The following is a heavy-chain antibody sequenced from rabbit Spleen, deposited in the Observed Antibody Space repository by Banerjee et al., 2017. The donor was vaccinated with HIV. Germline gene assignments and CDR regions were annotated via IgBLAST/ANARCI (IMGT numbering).Heavy chain of an antibody. CDR3: ARDTSSSFSSYGMDL. V-gene: IGHV1S40*01. Sequence: QSLEESGGDLVKPGASLTLTCTASGVSFSINSYMCWVCQAPGKGLEWIACIDAGSSGFTYFASWAKGRFTVSKTSSTTVTLHMTSLTAADTATYFCARDTSSSFSSYGMDLWGQGTLVTVS. J-gene: IGHJ6*01. CDR1: GVSFSINSY. D-gene: IGHD1-1*01. CDR2: IDAGSSGFT.